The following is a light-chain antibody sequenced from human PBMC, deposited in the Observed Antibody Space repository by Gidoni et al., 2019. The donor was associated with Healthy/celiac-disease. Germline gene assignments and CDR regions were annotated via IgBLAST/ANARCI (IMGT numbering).Light chain of an antibody. J-gene: IGKJ4*01. V-gene: IGKV1-39*01. CDR2: AAS. CDR1: QSISSY. Sequence: DIQMTQSPSSLSASVGDRLTITCRASQSISSYLNWYQQKPGKAPKLLIYAASSLQSGVPSRFSGSGSGTHFTLTISSLQPEDVATYYCQQSYNTPVTFGGGTKVEVK. CDR3: QQSYNTPVT.